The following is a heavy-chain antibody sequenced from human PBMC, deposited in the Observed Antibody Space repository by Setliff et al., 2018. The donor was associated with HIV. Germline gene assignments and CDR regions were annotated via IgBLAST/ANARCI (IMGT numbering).Heavy chain of an antibody. CDR1: GDSIFTSTYY. CDR3: ARLGRPYSGQGWFDP. J-gene: IGHJ5*02. CDR2: IYYSGNT. D-gene: IGHD5-12*01. V-gene: IGHV4-39*01. Sequence: PSETLSLTCSVSGDSIFTSTYYWGWIRQPPGKRLEWIGSIYYSGNTYNNPPLKSRVTISVDTSKNQFFLNLSSVTATDSAVYYCARLGRPYSGQGWFDPWGQGTLVTVSS.